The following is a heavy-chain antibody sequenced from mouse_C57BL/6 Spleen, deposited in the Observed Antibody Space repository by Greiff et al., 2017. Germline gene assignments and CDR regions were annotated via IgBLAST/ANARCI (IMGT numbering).Heavy chain of an antibody. D-gene: IGHD2-4*01. CDR2: IYPGSGST. CDR3: ARRSYDYDEGAMDY. CDR1: GYTFTSYW. Sequence: QVQLQQPGAELVKPGASVKMSCKASGYTFTSYWITWVKQRPGQGLEWIGDIYPGSGSTNYNEKFKSEATLTVDTSSSTAYMQLSSLTSEDSAVYYCARRSYDYDEGAMDYWGQGTSVTVSS. J-gene: IGHJ4*01. V-gene: IGHV1-55*01.